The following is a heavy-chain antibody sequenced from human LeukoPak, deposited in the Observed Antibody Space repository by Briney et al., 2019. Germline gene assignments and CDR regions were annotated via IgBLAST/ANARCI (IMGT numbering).Heavy chain of an antibody. V-gene: IGHV4-34*01. D-gene: IGHD2-15*01. CDR3: ARGAAQTVY. CDR1: GGSFSGCY. J-gene: IGHJ4*02. CDR2: INHSGST. Sequence: SETLCPTCAVYGGSFSGCYWSWIRQPPGKGLEWIGEINHSGSTNYNPSLKSRVTISVDTSKNQFSLKLSSVTAADTAVYYCARGAAQTVYWGQGTLVTVSS.